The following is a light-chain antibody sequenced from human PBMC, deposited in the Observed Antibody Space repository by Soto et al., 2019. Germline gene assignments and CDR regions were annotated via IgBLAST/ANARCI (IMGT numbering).Light chain of an antibody. CDR1: ESISSRS. CDR3: QQYGRSPT. J-gene: IGKJ1*01. CDR2: GAS. V-gene: IGKV3-20*01. Sequence: EIVLTQSPGTLSLSPGERATLSCRASESISSRSLAWYQQKPGQAPRLLMYGASNRAPGIPDRFSGTGSGTDFTLTISRLELEDVAVFYCQQYGRSPTFGQGTKVEIK.